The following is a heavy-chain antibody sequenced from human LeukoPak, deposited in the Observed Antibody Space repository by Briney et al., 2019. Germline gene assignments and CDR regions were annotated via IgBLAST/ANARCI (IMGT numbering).Heavy chain of an antibody. CDR1: GGSITSNGYY. J-gene: IGHJ4*02. CDR3: ARGGTMVSTIGY. Sequence: SETLSLTRIVSGGSITSNGYYWAWIRQPPGVGLEWMGSIYQSGTTYYNSSLKSRVSMSIATSKNQFSLTLRSVTAADTAVYFCARGGTMVSTIGYWGQGTLVTVSS. D-gene: IGHD4/OR15-4a*01. CDR2: IYQSGTT. V-gene: IGHV4-39*07.